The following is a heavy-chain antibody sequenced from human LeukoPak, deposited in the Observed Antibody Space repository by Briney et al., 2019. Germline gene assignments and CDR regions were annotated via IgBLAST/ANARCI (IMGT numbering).Heavy chain of an antibody. CDR1: GFTFSSYG. V-gene: IGHV3-30*02. Sequence: GGSLRLSCAASGFTFSSYGMHWVRQAPGKGPEWVAFIRYDGSNKYYADSVKGRFTISRDNSKNTLYLQMNSLRAEDTAVYYCAKDGVVKSDAFDIWGQGTMVTVSS. CDR3: AKDGVVKSDAFDI. D-gene: IGHD4-23*01. CDR2: IRYDGSNK. J-gene: IGHJ3*02.